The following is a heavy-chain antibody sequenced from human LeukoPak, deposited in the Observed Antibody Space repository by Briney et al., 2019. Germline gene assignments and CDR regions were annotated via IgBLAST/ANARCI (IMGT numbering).Heavy chain of an antibody. CDR2: IVTNNGGT. V-gene: IGHV1-2*02. Sequence: ASVKVSCKAPGYTFTDYYMHWVRQAPGQGLEWMGWIVTNNGGTNYAQNFKGRVTMTRDTSVSTAYVEVSDLKSDDTAVYYCARGGPHHGFDIWAQGTMVTVSS. CDR3: ARGGPHHGFDI. J-gene: IGHJ3*02. CDR1: GYTFTDYY.